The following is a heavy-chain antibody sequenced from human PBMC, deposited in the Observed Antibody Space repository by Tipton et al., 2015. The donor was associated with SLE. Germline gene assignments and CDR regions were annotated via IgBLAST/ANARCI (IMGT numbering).Heavy chain of an antibody. CDR3: ARAGGEEAFDY. D-gene: IGHD3-10*01. CDR1: GFTFSSYG. J-gene: IGHJ4*02. Sequence: SLRLSCAASGFTFSSYGMHWVRQAPGKGLEWVAVISYDGSNKYYADSVKGRFTISRDNSKNTLYLQMNSLRAEDTAVYYCARAGGEEAFDYWGQGTLVTVSS. CDR2: ISYDGSNK. V-gene: IGHV3-30*03.